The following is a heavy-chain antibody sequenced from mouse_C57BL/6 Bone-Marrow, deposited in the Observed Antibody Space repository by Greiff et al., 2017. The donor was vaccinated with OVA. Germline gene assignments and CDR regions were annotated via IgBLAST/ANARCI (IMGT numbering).Heavy chain of an antibody. CDR3: ARAGSNYLDY. D-gene: IGHD5-1*01. J-gene: IGHJ2*01. CDR1: GFTFSSYA. V-gene: IGHV5-4*01. CDR2: ISDGGSYT. Sequence: EVQLQESGGGLVKPGGSLKLSCAASGFTFSSYAMSWVRQTPEKRLEWVATISDGGSYTYYPDNVKGRFTISRDNAKNNLYLQMSHLKSEDTAMYYCARAGSNYLDYWGQGTTLTVSS.